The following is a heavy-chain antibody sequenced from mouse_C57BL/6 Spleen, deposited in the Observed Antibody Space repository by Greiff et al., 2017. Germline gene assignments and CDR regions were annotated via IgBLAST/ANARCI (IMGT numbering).Heavy chain of an antibody. CDR2: ISDGGSYT. CDR1: GFTFSSYA. D-gene: IGHD1-1*01. CDR3: ARAYYGSSAWFAY. Sequence: EVKLMESGGGLVKPGGSLKLSCAASGFTFSSYAMSWVRQTPEKRLEWVATISDGGSYTYYPDNVKGRFTISRDNAKNNLYLQMSHMKSEDTAMYYCARAYYGSSAWFAYWGQGTLVTVSA. J-gene: IGHJ3*01. V-gene: IGHV5-4*03.